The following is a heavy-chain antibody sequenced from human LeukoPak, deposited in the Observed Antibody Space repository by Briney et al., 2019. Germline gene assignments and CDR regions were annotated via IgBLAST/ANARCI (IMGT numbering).Heavy chain of an antibody. Sequence: SETLSLTCTVSGGSISSYYWSWIRQPPGKGLEWIGYIFYSGSTNYNPSLKSRVTISADTSKNQFSLKVRSVTAADTAVYYCARDPPQPGITAAGYFDLWGRGTLVTVSS. CDR2: IFYSGST. D-gene: IGHD6-13*01. CDR3: ARDPPQPGITAAGYFDL. V-gene: IGHV4-59*01. J-gene: IGHJ2*01. CDR1: GGSISSYY.